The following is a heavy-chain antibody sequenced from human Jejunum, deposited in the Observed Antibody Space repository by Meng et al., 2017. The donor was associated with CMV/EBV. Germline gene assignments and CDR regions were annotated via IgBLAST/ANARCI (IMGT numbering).Heavy chain of an antibody. J-gene: IGHJ4*02. D-gene: IGHD2-2*01. Sequence: FAFSSDGMSWVRQAPGKGLEWVSAISSSGNTAYYADSVKGRFTISRDNSKNTLYLQMHSLRADDTAVYYCARDRTSVVVPAALLYWGQGTLVTVSS. CDR3: ARDRTSVVVPAALLY. V-gene: IGHV3-23*01. CDR2: ISSSGNTA. CDR1: FAFSSDG.